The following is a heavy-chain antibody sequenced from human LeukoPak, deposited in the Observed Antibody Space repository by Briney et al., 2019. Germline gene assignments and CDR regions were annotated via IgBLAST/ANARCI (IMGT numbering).Heavy chain of an antibody. D-gene: IGHD3-10*01. CDR3: ARGSSYYYGSGSYFWYMDV. CDR2: INPNSGGT. V-gene: IGHV1-2*02. CDR1: GYTFTGYY. J-gene: IGHJ6*03. Sequence: ASVKVSCKASGYTFTGYYMYWVRQAPGQGLEWMGWINPNSGGTNYAQKFQGRVTMTRDTSISTAYMELSRLRSDDTAVYYCARGSSYYYGSGSYFWYMDVWGKGTTVTVSS.